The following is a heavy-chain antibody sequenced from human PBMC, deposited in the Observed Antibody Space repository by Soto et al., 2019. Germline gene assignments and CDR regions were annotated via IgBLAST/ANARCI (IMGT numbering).Heavy chain of an antibody. Sequence: QVQLQQWGAGLLKPSETLSLTCAVYGGSFSGYYWSWIRQPPGKGLEWIGEINHSGGTNYNPSLKSRITISVDTSKNQFSLKLTSVTAADTAVYYCARTYISSWSPLEYWGQGTLVTVSS. J-gene: IGHJ4*02. D-gene: IGHD6-13*01. CDR1: GGSFSGYY. V-gene: IGHV4-34*01. CDR2: INHSGGT. CDR3: ARTYISSWSPLEY.